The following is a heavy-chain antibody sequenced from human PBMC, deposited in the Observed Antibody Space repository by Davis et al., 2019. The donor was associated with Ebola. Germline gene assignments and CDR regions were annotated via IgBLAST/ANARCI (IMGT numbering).Heavy chain of an antibody. CDR2: INPDSGGT. CDR3: ARVDEYSTSSADF. Sequence: ASVKVSCKASGYTFTSYYMHWVRQAPGQGLEWMGWINPDSGGTNYAQKFQGRVTMTSDTSISTAYMELSRLRSDDTAVYYCARVDEYSTSSADFWGQGTLVTVSS. CDR1: GYTFTSYY. D-gene: IGHD6-6*01. V-gene: IGHV1-2*02. J-gene: IGHJ4*02.